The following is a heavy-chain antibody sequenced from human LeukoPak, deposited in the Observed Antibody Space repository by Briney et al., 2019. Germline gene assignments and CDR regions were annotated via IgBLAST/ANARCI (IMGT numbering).Heavy chain of an antibody. D-gene: IGHD5-12*01. CDR1: GGTFSSYA. CDR2: IIPIFGTA. V-gene: IGHV1-69*13. CDR3: ARSLAAGYDSMCFDY. Sequence: ASVKVSCKASGGTFSSYAISWVRQAPGQGLEWMGGIIPIFGTANYAQKFQGRVTITADESTSTAYMELSSLRSEDTAVYYCARSLAAGYDSMCFDYWGQGTLVTVSP. J-gene: IGHJ4*02.